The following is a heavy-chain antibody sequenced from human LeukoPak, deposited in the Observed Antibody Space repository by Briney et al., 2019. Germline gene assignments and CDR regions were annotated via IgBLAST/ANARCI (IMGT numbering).Heavy chain of an antibody. Sequence: PGGSLRLSCAASGFTFSSYWMTWVRQAPGKGLEWVANIKEDGSEKYYVDSVKGRFTISRDNAKKSLYLQMNSLRAEDTAVYYCATAGNYRFDYWGQGTLVTVSS. CDR3: ATAGNYRFDY. J-gene: IGHJ4*02. V-gene: IGHV3-7*02. CDR1: GFTFSSYW. CDR2: IKEDGSEK. D-gene: IGHD1-7*01.